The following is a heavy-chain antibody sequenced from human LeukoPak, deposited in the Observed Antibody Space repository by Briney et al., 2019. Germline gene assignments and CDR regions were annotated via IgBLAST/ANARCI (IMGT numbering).Heavy chain of an antibody. V-gene: IGHV1-69*02. D-gene: IGHD1-26*01. Sequence: SVKVSCKASGGTFSSYTIRWVRQAPGQGLEWMGRIIPILGIANYAQKFQGRVTITADKSTSTAYMELSSLRSEDTAVYYCARSGSPKNYYYYYMDVWGKGTTVTVSS. CDR1: GGTFSSYT. CDR3: ARSGSPKNYYYYYMDV. J-gene: IGHJ6*03. CDR2: IIPILGIA.